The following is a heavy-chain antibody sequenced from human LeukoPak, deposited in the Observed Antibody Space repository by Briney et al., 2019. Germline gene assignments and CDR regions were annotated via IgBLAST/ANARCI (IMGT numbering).Heavy chain of an antibody. V-gene: IGHV4-34*01. CDR1: GGSFSGYY. CDR2: INHSGST. Sequence: SETLSLTCAVYGGSFSGYYWSWIRQPPGKGLEWIGEINHSGSTNYNPSLKSRVTISVDTSKNQFSLKLSSVTAADTAVHYCARLGAGWFDPWGQGTLVTVSS. CDR3: ARLGAGWFDP. J-gene: IGHJ5*02.